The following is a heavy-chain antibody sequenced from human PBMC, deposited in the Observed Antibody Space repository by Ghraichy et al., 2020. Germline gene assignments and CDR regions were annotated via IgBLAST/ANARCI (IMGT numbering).Heavy chain of an antibody. CDR3: ARDKYSYGQGLFDY. CDR1: GFSFNNYA. V-gene: IGHV3-33*01. CDR2: IWYDGSTE. Sequence: GGSLRLSCAASGFSFNNYAMHWVRQAPGKGLEWVAGIWYDGSTEYYEGSVKGRFTISRDNSKNTLYLQMNSLRDEDTAVFYCARDKYSYGQGLFDYWGQGTLVSVSS. J-gene: IGHJ4*02. D-gene: IGHD5-18*01.